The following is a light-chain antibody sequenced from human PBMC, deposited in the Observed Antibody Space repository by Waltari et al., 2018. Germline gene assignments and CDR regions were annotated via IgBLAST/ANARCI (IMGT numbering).Light chain of an antibody. Sequence: QLVLTQSPSASASLGASVKLTCTLSSGHSSTNIAWLQQKPEKGPRYLMKVNSDGSHSKGDDIPDRFSGSSSGAERYLTISSVQSEDEADYYCQTGGHGTWVFGGGTTLTVL. V-gene: IGLV4-69*01. CDR2: VNSDGSH. J-gene: IGLJ3*02. CDR3: QTGGHGTWV. CDR1: SGHSSTN.